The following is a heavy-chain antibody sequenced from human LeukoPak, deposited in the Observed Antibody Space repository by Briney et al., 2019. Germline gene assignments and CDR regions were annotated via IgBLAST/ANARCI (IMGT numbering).Heavy chain of an antibody. CDR2: IYYSGST. CDR3: ARVSYDSSGSPTFDY. Sequence: SETLSLTCTVSGGSISSSSYYWGWIRQPPGKGLEWIGSIYYSGSTYYNPSLKSRVTISVDTSKNQFSLKLSSVTAADTAVYYCARVSYDSSGSPTFDYWGQGTLVTVSS. CDR1: GGSISSSSYY. J-gene: IGHJ4*02. D-gene: IGHD3-22*01. V-gene: IGHV4-39*07.